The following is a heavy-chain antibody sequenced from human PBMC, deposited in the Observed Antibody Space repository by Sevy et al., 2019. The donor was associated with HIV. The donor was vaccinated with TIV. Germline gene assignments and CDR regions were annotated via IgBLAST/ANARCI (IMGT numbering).Heavy chain of an antibody. J-gene: IGHJ6*02. Sequence: GGSLRLSCAVSGFTFSTYSMTWVRQAPGKGLEWVSSISGSSAYIHYADSLKGRFTMSRDNAKNSVFLQMNSLRAEDTAVYYCAWQYYYDTSGYYAGPMDVWGQGTTVTVSS. CDR1: GFTFSTYS. V-gene: IGHV3-21*01. CDR3: AWQYYYDTSGYYAGPMDV. D-gene: IGHD3-22*01. CDR2: ISGSSAYI.